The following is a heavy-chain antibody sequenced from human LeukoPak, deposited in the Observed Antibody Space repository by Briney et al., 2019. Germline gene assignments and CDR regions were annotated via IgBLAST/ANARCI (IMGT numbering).Heavy chain of an antibody. D-gene: IGHD5-18*01. Sequence: GGPLRLSCAASGFTFSSYSMNWVRQAPGKGLEWVSSISSSSSYIYYADSVKGRFTISRDNAKNSLYLQMNSLRAEDTAVYYCARDEYSYGLYYYYGMDVWGQGTTVTVSS. CDR1: GFTFSSYS. CDR3: ARDEYSYGLYYYYGMDV. J-gene: IGHJ6*02. V-gene: IGHV3-21*01. CDR2: ISSSSSYI.